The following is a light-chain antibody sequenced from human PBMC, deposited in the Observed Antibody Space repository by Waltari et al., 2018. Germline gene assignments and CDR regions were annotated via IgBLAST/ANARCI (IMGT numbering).Light chain of an antibody. CDR3: GTWDTSLSAGM. CDR1: SSNIGNNY. J-gene: IGLJ3*02. CDR2: ENK. Sequence: QSVLTQPPSVSAAPGQKVTISCSGSSSNIGNNYVSWYQQLPGTAPKLLIYENKKQPSGIPDRSSGSKSGTSATLGITGLQTGDEADYYCGTWDTSLSAGMFGGGTKLTVL. V-gene: IGLV1-51*02.